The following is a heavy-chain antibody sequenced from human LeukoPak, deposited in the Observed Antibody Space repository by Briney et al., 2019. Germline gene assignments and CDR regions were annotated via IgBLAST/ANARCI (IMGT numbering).Heavy chain of an antibody. CDR2: IYHSGST. D-gene: IGHD4-17*01. V-gene: IGHV4-38-2*01. CDR1: GYSISSGYF. Sequence: PSETLSLTCVVSGYSISSGYFWGWIRQPPGKGLEWIGSIYHSGSTYYNPSLKSRVTVSVDMSKNQFSLGLSSVTAADTAVYYCAGHDYADYVVSYWGQGTLVTVSS. J-gene: IGHJ4*02. CDR3: AGHDYADYVVSY.